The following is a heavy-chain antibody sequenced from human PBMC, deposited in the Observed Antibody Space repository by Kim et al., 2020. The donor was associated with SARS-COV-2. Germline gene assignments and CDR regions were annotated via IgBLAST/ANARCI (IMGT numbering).Heavy chain of an antibody. V-gene: IGHV3-9*01. D-gene: IGHD3-22*01. CDR3: AKAKSSGYYYDNGYFQH. Sequence: SLRLSCAASGFTFGDYAMHWVRQAPGKGLEWVSGISWNSGSIGYADSVKGRFTISRDNAKNSLYLQMNSLRAEDTALYYCAKAKSSGYYYDNGYFQHWGQGTLVTVSS. J-gene: IGHJ1*01. CDR2: ISWNSGSI. CDR1: GFTFGDYA.